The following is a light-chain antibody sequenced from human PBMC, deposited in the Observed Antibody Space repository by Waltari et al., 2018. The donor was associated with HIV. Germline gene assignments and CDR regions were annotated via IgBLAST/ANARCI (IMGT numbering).Light chain of an antibody. Sequence: EIVLTQSPATLSLSPGERATLSCRASQSLSGNYLAGYQQKPGQAPRLLMYGSSSRATGIPDRFTGSGSGTDFTLTISRLEPEDFAVYYCQQYVDSRTFGQGTTVEI. CDR2: GSS. CDR1: QSLSGNY. J-gene: IGKJ1*01. V-gene: IGKV3-20*01. CDR3: QQYVDSRT.